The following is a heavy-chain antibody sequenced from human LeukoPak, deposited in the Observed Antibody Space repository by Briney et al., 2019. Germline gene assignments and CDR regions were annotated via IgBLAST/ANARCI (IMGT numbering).Heavy chain of an antibody. Sequence: SVKVSCKASGGTFSSYAISWVRQAPGQGLEWMGGIIPIFGTANYAQKFQGRVTITADESTSTAYMELSSLRSEDTAVYYCARADDSSGLTKNWFDPWGQGTLVTVSS. V-gene: IGHV1-69*13. CDR2: IIPIFGTA. CDR3: ARADDSSGLTKNWFDP. J-gene: IGHJ5*02. CDR1: GGTFSSYA. D-gene: IGHD3-22*01.